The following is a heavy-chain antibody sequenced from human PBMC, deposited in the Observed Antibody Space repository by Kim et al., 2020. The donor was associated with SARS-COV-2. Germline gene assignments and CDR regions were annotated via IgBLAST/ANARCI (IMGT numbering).Heavy chain of an antibody. D-gene: IGHD5-18*01. CDR1: GFTFSSYS. V-gene: IGHV3-21*01. J-gene: IGHJ6*02. CDR3: ARAYDTAMVPWRYYYYGMDV. CDR2: ISSSSSCI. Sequence: GGSLRLSCAASGFTFSSYSMNWVRQAPGKGLEWVSSISSSSSCIYYADSVKGRFTISRDNTKNSLYLQMNSLRAEDTAVYYCARAYDTAMVPWRYYYYGMDVWGQGTPVTVSS.